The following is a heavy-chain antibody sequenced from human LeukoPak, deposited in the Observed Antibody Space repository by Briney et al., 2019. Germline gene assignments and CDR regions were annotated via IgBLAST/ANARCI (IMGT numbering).Heavy chain of an antibody. J-gene: IGHJ4*02. CDR2: IWYDGSNK. Sequence: PGGSLRLSCEASGFTFSSYGMHWVRQAPGKGLEWVAVIWYDGSNKYYADSVKGRVTISRDNSKNTLYLQMNSLRAEDTAVYYCARDLFSSSWYELDDYWGQGTLVAVSS. V-gene: IGHV3-33*01. CDR1: GFTFSSYG. D-gene: IGHD6-13*01. CDR3: ARDLFSSSWYELDDY.